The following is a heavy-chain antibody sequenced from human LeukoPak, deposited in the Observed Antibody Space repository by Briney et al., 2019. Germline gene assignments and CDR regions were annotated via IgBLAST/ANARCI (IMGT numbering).Heavy chain of an antibody. CDR3: ARTHRGDQLLRD. J-gene: IGHJ4*02. CDR2: IYYSGST. D-gene: IGHD2-15*01. V-gene: IGHV4-59*01. Sequence: SETLSLTCTVSGGSISSYYWSWIWQPPGKGLEWIGYIYYSGSTNYNPSLKSRVTISVDTSKNQFSLKLSSVTAADTAVYYCARTHRGDQLLRDWGQGTLVTVSS. CDR1: GGSISSYY.